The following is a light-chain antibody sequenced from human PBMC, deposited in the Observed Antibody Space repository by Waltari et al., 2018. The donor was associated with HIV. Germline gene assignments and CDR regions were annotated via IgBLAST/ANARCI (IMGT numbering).Light chain of an antibody. CDR3: QQLKTYPLS. CDR2: SVS. V-gene: IGKV1-9*01. CDR1: QGGGSY. Sequence: IQLTQYPSFLSASVGERLTIACRATQGGGSYLAWYQQKPGKAPNLLIYSVSVLQTGVPSRFSGSGSGTEFTLTISGLQPEDFATYYCQQLKTYPLSFGGGTKVEIK. J-gene: IGKJ4*01.